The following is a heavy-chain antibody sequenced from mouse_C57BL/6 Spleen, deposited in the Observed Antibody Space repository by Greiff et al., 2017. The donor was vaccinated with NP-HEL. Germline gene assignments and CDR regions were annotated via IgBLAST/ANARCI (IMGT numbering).Heavy chain of an antibody. CDR2: INPNNGGT. J-gene: IGHJ2*01. D-gene: IGHD2-3*01. Sequence: EVQLQQSGPELVKPGASVKISCKASGYTFTDYYMNWVKQSHGKSLEWIGDINPNNGGTSYNQKFKGKATLTVDKSSSTAYMELRSLTSEDSAVYYCARWGDGYSYYFDYWGQGTTLTVSS. CDR1: GYTFTDYY. V-gene: IGHV1-26*01. CDR3: ARWGDGYSYYFDY.